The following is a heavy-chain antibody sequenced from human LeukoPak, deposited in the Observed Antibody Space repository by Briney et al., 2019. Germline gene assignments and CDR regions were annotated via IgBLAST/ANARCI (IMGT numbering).Heavy chain of an antibody. CDR2: ISSSSSYT. CDR1: GFTFSDYY. CDR3: ARVTTVIRGYYFDY. Sequence: GGSLRLSCAASGFTFSDYYMSWIRQAPGKGLEWVSYISSSSSYTNYADSVKGRFTISRDNAKNSLYLQMNSLRAEDTAVYYCARVTTVIRGYYFDYWGQGTLVTVSS. J-gene: IGHJ4*02. D-gene: IGHD4-17*01. V-gene: IGHV3-11*05.